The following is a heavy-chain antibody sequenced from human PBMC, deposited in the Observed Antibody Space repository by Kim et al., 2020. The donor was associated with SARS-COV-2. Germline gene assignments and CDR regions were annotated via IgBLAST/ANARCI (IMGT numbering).Heavy chain of an antibody. CDR3: AREVAYSSSY. Sequence: ASVKVSCKTSGYTFSGYYIHWVRQPPGQGLEWVGWINPNSGGTNYAQKFQGRVTMTRHTSIRTVYMELSRLRSDDTAAYYCAREVAYSSSYWGQGTLVTVSS. D-gene: IGHD6-6*01. V-gene: IGHV1-2*02. J-gene: IGHJ4*02. CDR2: INPNSGGT. CDR1: GYTFSGYY.